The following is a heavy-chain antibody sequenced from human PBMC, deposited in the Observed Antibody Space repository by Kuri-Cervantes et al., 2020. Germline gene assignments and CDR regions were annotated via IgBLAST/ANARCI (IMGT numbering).Heavy chain of an antibody. V-gene: IGHV3-23*01. CDR2: INGGGGTT. J-gene: IGHJ2*01. Sequence: GESLKISCAASGFTFRNYAMAWVRQAPGKGLEWVSLINGGGGTTYYAESMKGRFTISRDNSKNMVYLQMNSLRAEDTAVYYCAKDPVIAAAGIVWYFDLWGRGTLVTVSS. CDR3: AKDPVIAAAGIVWYFDL. CDR1: GFTFRNYA. D-gene: IGHD6-13*01.